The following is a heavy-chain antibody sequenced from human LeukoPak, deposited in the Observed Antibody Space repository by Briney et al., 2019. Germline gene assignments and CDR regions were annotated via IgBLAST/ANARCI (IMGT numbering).Heavy chain of an antibody. V-gene: IGHV1-24*01. J-gene: IGHJ4*02. Sequence: ASVKVSCKASGGTFSSYAISWVRQAPGKGLEWMGGFDPEDGETIYAQKFQGRVTMTEDTSTDTAYMELSSLRSEDTAVYYCATDQQWLVEWGQGTLVTVSS. CDR2: FDPEDGET. CDR1: GGTFSSYA. D-gene: IGHD6-19*01. CDR3: ATDQQWLVE.